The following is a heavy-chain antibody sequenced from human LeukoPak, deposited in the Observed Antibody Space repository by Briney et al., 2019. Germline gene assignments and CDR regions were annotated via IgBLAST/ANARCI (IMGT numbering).Heavy chain of an antibody. V-gene: IGHV3-74*01. D-gene: IGHD2-15*01. CDR1: GFTFSSYW. J-gene: IGHJ6*02. CDR3: TRGPRPLRYCSGGSCPSYYSGMDV. CDR2: INSDGSST. Sequence: TGGSLRLSCAASGFTFSSYWMHWVRQAPGKGLVWVSRINSDGSSTSYADSVKGRFTISRDNSKNTLYLQMNSLRVEDTAVYSCTRGPRPLRYCSGGSCPSYYSGMDVWGQGTTVTVSS.